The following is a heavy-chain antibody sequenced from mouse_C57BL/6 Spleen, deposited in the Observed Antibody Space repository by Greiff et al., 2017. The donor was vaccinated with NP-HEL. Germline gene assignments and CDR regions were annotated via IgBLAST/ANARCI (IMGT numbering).Heavy chain of an antibody. Sequence: EVQLQQSGAELVRPGASVKLSCTASGFTITDYYMHWVKQRPEQGLEWIGRIDPEDGDTDYATKFQSKATMTADTSSNTAYLQRSSLTSEDTAVYYCTTDGNYVDYWGQGTTLTVSS. CDR3: TTDGNYVDY. V-gene: IGHV14-1*01. D-gene: IGHD2-1*01. J-gene: IGHJ2*01. CDR2: IDPEDGDT. CDR1: GFTITDYY.